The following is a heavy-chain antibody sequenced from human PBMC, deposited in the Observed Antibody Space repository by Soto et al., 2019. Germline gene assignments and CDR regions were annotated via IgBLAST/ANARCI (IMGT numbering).Heavy chain of an antibody. Sequence: SETLSLTCTVSGYSISSGYYWGWIRQPPGKGLGWIGSIYHSGSTYYNPSLKSRVTISVDTSKNQFSLKLSSVTAADTAVYYCAREWWEVNWFDPWGQGTLVTVSS. CDR1: GYSISSGYY. CDR3: AREWWEVNWFDP. D-gene: IGHD1-26*01. CDR2: IYHSGST. V-gene: IGHV4-38-2*02. J-gene: IGHJ5*02.